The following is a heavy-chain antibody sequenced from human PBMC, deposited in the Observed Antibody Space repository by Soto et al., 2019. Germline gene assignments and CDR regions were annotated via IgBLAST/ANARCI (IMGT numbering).Heavy chain of an antibody. J-gene: IGHJ5*01. D-gene: IGHD3-16*01. CDR2: ISRDGSYI. CDR1: GFTFSRHA. Sequence: LRLSCAASGFTFSRHAIHWVRLTPGRGLEWVLAISRDGSYIYYTDSVKGRFTVSRDNSKNTVFVQMNRLIPDDTALYFCARTRNGGVADSFDSWGQGTRVTVSS. CDR3: ARTRNGGVADSFDS. V-gene: IGHV3-30*04.